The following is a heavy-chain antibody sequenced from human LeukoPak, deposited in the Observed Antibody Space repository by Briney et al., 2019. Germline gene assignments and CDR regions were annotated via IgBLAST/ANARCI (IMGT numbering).Heavy chain of an antibody. V-gene: IGHV4-34*01. CDR3: ARGDGVFDY. D-gene: IGHD3-10*01. Sequence: SETLSLTCAVYGESSSGYYWSWIRQSPGKGLEWIGDINHSGSTNYNPSLKSRVTISVDTSKNQFSLKLSSVTAADTAVYYCARGDGVFDYWGQGTLVTVSS. J-gene: IGHJ4*02. CDR1: GESSSGYY. CDR2: INHSGST.